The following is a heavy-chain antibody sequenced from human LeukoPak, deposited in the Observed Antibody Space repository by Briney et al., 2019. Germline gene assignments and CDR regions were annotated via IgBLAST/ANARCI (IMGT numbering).Heavy chain of an antibody. V-gene: IGHV3-73*01. Sequence: GGSLKLSCAASGFTFSRFTMHWVRQAPGKGLEWVGRIRSKANGYTTAYGETVKGRFTITRDDSKRSAFVQMSSLKSEDTAVYYCVRLGGGDAFDIWGPGTRVTVSS. CDR3: VRLGGGDAFDI. CDR1: GFTFSRFT. CDR2: IRSKANGYTT. J-gene: IGHJ3*02. D-gene: IGHD2-15*01.